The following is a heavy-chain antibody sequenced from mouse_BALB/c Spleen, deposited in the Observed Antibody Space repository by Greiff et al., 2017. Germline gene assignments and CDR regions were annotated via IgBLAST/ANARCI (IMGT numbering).Heavy chain of an antibody. Sequence: EVQLVESGGDLVKPGGSLKLSCAASGFTFSSYAMSWVRQSPEKRLEWVAEISSGGSYTYYPDTVTGRFTISRDNAKNTLYLEMSSLRSEDTAMYYCARDGDYYGSTWFAYWGQGTLVTVSA. J-gene: IGHJ3*01. CDR2: ISSGGSYT. CDR1: GFTFSSYA. D-gene: IGHD1-1*01. CDR3: ARDGDYYGSTWFAY. V-gene: IGHV5-9-4*01.